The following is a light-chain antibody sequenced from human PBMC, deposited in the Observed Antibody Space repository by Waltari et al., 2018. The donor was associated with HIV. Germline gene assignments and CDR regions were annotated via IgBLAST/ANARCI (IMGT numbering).Light chain of an antibody. J-gene: IGLJ1*01. V-gene: IGLV1-44*01. CDR1: SYNIGTNG. CDR3: AAWDDSLIGLV. Sequence: QSVLTQPPSASGTPGQRVTIPCSGSSYNIGTNGVSWFPQLPGTAPKLLIFTNNQRLSGVPDRFSGSKSGTSASLTISGLRSEDEADYFCAAWDDSLIGLVFGTGTKVTVL. CDR2: TNN.